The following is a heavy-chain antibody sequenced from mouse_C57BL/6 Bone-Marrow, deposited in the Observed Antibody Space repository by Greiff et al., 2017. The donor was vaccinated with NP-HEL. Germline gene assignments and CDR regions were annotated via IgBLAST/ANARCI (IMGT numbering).Heavy chain of an antibody. CDR1: GYTFTDYY. Sequence: QVQLQQSGAELVRPGASVKLSCKASGYTFTDYYINWVKQRPGQGLEWIARIYPGSGNTYYNEKFKGKATLTAEKSSSTAYMQLSSLTSEDSAVYFCARVSGSSPAWFAYWGQGTLVTVSA. D-gene: IGHD1-1*01. CDR3: ARVSGSSPAWFAY. V-gene: IGHV1-76*01. CDR2: IYPGSGNT. J-gene: IGHJ3*01.